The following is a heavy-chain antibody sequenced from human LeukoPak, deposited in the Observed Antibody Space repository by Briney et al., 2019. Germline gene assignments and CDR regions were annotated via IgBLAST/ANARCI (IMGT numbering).Heavy chain of an antibody. CDR1: GGSFSGYF. CDR3: ARAFCVGECFVLHIFFDS. D-gene: IGHD2-21*01. Sequence: SETLSLTCAVYGGSFSGYFWSWIRQPPGKGLEWIGEINDSGSTNYNPSLKSRVTISGDTSKNQFPLKLRSMQASDTAVYYCARAFCVGECFVLHIFFDSWGQGTLVTVSS. V-gene: IGHV4-34*01. J-gene: IGHJ4*02. CDR2: INDSGST.